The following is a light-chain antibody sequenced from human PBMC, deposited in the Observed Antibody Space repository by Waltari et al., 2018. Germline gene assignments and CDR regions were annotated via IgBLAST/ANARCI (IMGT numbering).Light chain of an antibody. CDR1: HDISNY. Sequence: DIQMTQSPSSLSASVGDRVTITCQASHDISNYLNWYQQKPGKAPKLLTYDASNLETGVPSRFSGSGSGTDFSFTSSLQPEDIATYYCQQFDNLVYTFGQGTKLEIK. CDR2: DAS. V-gene: IGKV1-33*01. CDR3: QQFDNLVYT. J-gene: IGKJ2*01.